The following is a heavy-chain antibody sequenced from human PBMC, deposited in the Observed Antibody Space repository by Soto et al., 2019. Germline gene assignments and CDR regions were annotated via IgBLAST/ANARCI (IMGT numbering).Heavy chain of an antibody. CDR1: GFTVSSNY. CDR3: ARGPKYYDILTGRAFDI. Sequence: LSLTCAASGFTVSSNYMSWVRQAPGKGLEWVSVIYSGGSTYYADSVKGRFTISRDNSKNTLYLQMNSLRAEDTAVYYCARGPKYYDILTGRAFDIWGQGTMVTVSS. V-gene: IGHV3-66*01. J-gene: IGHJ3*02. CDR2: IYSGGST. D-gene: IGHD3-9*01.